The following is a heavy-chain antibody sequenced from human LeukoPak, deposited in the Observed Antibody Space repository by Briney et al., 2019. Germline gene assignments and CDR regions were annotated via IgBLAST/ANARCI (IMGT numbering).Heavy chain of an antibody. CDR2: ISGSGGST. D-gene: IGHD5-24*01. Sequence: GGSLRLSCAASGFTFSSYAMSWVRQAPGKGLEWVSAISGSGGSTYYADSVKGRFTISRDNSKNTLYLQMNSLRAEDTAVYYCAKAVEMATIDQLNWFDPWGQGTLVTVSS. CDR1: GFTFSSYA. CDR3: AKAVEMATIDQLNWFDP. V-gene: IGHV3-23*01. J-gene: IGHJ5*02.